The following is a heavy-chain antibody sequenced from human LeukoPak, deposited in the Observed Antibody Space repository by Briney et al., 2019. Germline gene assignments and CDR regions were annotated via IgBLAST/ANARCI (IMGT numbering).Heavy chain of an antibody. CDR2: ISGSGGST. Sequence: PGGSLRLSCAASGFTFSSYAMSWVRQAPGKGLEWVSAISGSGGSTYYADSVKGRFTISRDNSKNTLYLQMNSLRAEDTAVYYCAKDFAPNYYDSSGYYDYWGQGTLVTVSS. J-gene: IGHJ4*02. CDR3: AKDFAPNYYDSSGYYDY. V-gene: IGHV3-23*01. CDR1: GFTFSSYA. D-gene: IGHD3-22*01.